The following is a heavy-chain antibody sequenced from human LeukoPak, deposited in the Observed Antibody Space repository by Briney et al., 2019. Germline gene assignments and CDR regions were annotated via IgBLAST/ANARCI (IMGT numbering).Heavy chain of an antibody. CDR2: ISGSGGET. J-gene: IGHJ4*02. CDR3: GKEMTSMVTVEY. CDR1: GFTFSTSA. V-gene: IGHV3-23*01. D-gene: IGHD5-18*01. Sequence: GGSLRLSCVASGFTFSTSAMSWVRQAPGKGLEWVSAISGSGGETYYADSVKGRFTISRDNSQNTLYLYMNSLRADDTAVYYCGKEMTSMVTVEYWGQGTLVTVSS.